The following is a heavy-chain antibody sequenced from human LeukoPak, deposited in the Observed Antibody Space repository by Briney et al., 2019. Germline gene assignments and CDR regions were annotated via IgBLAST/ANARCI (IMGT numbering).Heavy chain of an antibody. D-gene: IGHD2-15*01. J-gene: IGHJ4*02. V-gene: IGHV3-23*01. CDR1: GFTFSNYA. CDR3: ARAGYCSGGSCYGSDY. Sequence: PGGSLRLSCAASGFTFSNYAMTWVRQAPGKELEWVSAISASGGSTYYADSVKGRFTISRDNSKNTLYLQMDSLRAEDTAVYYCARAGYCSGGSCYGSDYWGQGTLVSVSS. CDR2: ISASGGST.